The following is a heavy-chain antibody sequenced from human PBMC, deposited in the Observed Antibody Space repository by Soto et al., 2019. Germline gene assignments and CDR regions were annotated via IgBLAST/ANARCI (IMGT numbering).Heavy chain of an antibody. CDR2: FDPEDGET. V-gene: IGHV1-24*01. CDR1: GYTLTELS. CDR3: ASAPPIRYSSGWYARQGAFDI. Sequence: ASVKVSCKVSGYTLTELSMHWVRQAPGKGLEWMGGFDPEDGETIYAQKFQGRVTMTEDTSTDTAYMELSSLRSEDTAVYYCASAPPIRYSSGWYARQGAFDIWGQGTMVTVSS. J-gene: IGHJ3*02. D-gene: IGHD6-19*01.